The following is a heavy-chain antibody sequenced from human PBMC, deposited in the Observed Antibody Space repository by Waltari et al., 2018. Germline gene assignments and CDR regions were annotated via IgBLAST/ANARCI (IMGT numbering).Heavy chain of an antibody. CDR1: GGSISRYY. D-gene: IGHD1-26*01. V-gene: IGHV4-59*01. CDR3: ARGRIGATGLGWFDP. CDR2: IYYSGST. J-gene: IGHJ5*02. Sequence: QVQLQESGPGLVKPSETLSLTCTVSGGSISRYYWSWIRQPPGKGLEWIGYIYYSGSTNYNPSLKSRVTISVDTSKNQFSLKLSSVTAADTAVYYCARGRIGATGLGWFDPWGQGTLVTVSS.